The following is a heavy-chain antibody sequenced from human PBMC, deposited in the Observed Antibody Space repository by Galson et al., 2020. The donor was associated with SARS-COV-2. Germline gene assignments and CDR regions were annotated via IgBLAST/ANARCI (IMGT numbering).Heavy chain of an antibody. CDR3: AKEGTLIYGMEV. CDR1: GFTFDDFA. J-gene: IGHJ6*02. CDR2: ISWDSNFI. V-gene: IGHV3-9*01. Sequence: SLKISCAASGFTFDDFAMHWVRQAPGKGLEWVSAISWDSNFIDYADSVKGRFIISRDNAKNSLYLQMNSLRTEDTALDYCAKEGTLIYGMEVWGQGTTVTVSS. D-gene: IGHD1-1*01.